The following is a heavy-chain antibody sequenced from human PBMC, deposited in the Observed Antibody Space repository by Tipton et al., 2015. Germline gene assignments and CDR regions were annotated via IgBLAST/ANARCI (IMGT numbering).Heavy chain of an antibody. CDR2: IIPMNGTT. CDR1: GGTFSTYT. V-gene: IGHV1-69*06. J-gene: IGHJ5*02. D-gene: IGHD3-9*01. Sequence: QLVQSGAEVKKPGSSVKVSCKASGGTFSTYTINWVRQAPGQGLEWMGGIIPMNGTTNYAQKFQGRLTITADKSTNEVYMDLGSLKSEDTAVYYCATDAPYYEIVTGHSKVTYVPWGQGTLVTVSS. CDR3: ATDAPYYEIVTGHSKVTYVP.